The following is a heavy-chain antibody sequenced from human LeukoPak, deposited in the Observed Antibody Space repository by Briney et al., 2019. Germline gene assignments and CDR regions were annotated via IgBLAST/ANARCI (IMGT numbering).Heavy chain of an antibody. CDR2: ISSSSI. CDR1: GFTFSTYG. Sequence: GGSLRLSCAASGFTFSTYGMNWVRQTPGKGLEWISYISSSSIYYADSVKGRFTVSRDNAKNSLYLQMNGLRAEDTAVYYCARAIYYDSSGHSPFDYWGQGTLVTVSS. V-gene: IGHV3-21*05. D-gene: IGHD3-22*01. CDR3: ARAIYYDSSGHSPFDY. J-gene: IGHJ4*02.